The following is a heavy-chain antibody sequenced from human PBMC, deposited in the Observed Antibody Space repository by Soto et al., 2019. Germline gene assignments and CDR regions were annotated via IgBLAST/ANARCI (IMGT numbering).Heavy chain of an antibody. CDR3: VRHRGGDLHGMDA. D-gene: IGHD2-21*02. CDR1: GGTFSSYT. J-gene: IGHJ6*02. Sequence: QVQLVQSGAEVKKPGSSVKVSCKASGGTFSSYTISWVLQAPGQGLEWMGRIIPILGIANYAQKFQGRVTITADKSTSTAYMELSSLRSEDTAVYYCVRHRGGDLHGMDAWGQGTTVTVSS. V-gene: IGHV1-69*02. CDR2: IIPILGIA.